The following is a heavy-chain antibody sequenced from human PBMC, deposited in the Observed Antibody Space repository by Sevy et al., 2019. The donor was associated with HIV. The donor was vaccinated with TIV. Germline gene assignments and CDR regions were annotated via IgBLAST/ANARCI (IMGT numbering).Heavy chain of an antibody. D-gene: IGHD2-8*01. J-gene: IGHJ6*02. CDR2: VRNDGSNK. CDR1: GFSLTTSD. V-gene: IGHV3-30*02. CDR3: ARGRKTTEEWLEELDYYYGLDV. Sequence: GGSLRLSCAASGFSLTTSDMHWVRQAPGKGLEWVAYVRNDGSNKYYADSVRDRFTISRDSPKNTLYLKMNSLRDEDTAIYYCARGRKTTEEWLEELDYYYGLDVWGQGTTVTVS.